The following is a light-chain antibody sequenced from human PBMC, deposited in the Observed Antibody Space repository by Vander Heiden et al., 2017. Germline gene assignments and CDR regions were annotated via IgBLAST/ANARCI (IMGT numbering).Light chain of an antibody. CDR2: QES. Sequence: SYALSQPPSLSVSPGPPASLPCSGAKLGEKYACWYQQKPGQSPVLVIYQESKRPSGIPERFSGSNSGNTATLTISGTQAMDEADYYCQAWDSSTEDVVFGGGTKLTVL. V-gene: IGLV3-1*01. J-gene: IGLJ2*01. CDR1: KLGEKY. CDR3: QAWDSSTEDVV.